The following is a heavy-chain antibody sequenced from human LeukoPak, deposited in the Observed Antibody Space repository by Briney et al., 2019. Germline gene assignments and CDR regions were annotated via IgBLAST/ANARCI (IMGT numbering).Heavy chain of an antibody. D-gene: IGHD3-22*01. CDR3: ASDGSCYEDSYGYGPDN. Sequence: GGSLRLSCTASGFTFSSYWMHWVRHAPGKGLVWVSRINTDGRSTNYVVSVKGRFTISRDNAKNTLYLQMNSLRAEDTAVYYCASDGSCYEDSYGYGPDNWGEGALGTVSS. V-gene: IGHV3-74*01. CDR2: INTDGRST. J-gene: IGHJ4*02. CDR1: GFTFSSYW.